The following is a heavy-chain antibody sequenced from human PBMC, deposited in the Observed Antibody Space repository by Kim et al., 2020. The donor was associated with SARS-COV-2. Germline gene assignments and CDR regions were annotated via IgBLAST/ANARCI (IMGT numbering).Heavy chain of an antibody. V-gene: IGHV3-21*01. J-gene: IGHJ4*02. CDR3: ARDGPEQLATVY. D-gene: IGHD6-13*01. CDR2: ISSSSSYI. CDR1: GFTFSSYS. Sequence: GGSLRLSCAASGFTFSSYSMNWVRQAPGKGLEWVSSISSSSSYIYYADSVKGRFTISRDNAKNSLYLQMNSLRAEDTAVYYCARDGPEQLATVYWGQGTLVTVSS.